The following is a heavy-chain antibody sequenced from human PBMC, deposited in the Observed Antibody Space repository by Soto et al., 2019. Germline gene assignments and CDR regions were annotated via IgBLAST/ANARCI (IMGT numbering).Heavy chain of an antibody. J-gene: IGHJ4*02. CDR1: GYTFPSYG. D-gene: IGHD1-1*01. V-gene: IGHV1-18*01. CDR2: ISAHNGNT. Sequence: QVHLVRSGAEVKKPGASVKVSGRASGYTFPSYGITWGRQAPGQGLEWMGWISAHNGNTDYAQKLQGRVIVTRDTSTSTAYMELRSLRSDDTAVYYCARGRYGDYWGQGALVTVSS. CDR3: ARGRYGDY.